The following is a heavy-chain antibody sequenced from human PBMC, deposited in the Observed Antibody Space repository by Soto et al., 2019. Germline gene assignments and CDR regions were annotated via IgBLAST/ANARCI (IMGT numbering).Heavy chain of an antibody. D-gene: IGHD3-3*01. J-gene: IGHJ3*02. Sequence: SETLSLTCTVSGGSISSYFWSWIRQPPGKGLEWIGYIYYSGSTNYNPSLKSRVTISVDTSKNQFSLKLSSVTAADTAVYYCARRPNLISRSRGYDLWTGTTHPFDIWGQGTMVPVSS. CDR3: ARRPNLISRSRGYDLWTGTTHPFDI. V-gene: IGHV4-59*08. CDR1: GGSISSYF. CDR2: IYYSGST.